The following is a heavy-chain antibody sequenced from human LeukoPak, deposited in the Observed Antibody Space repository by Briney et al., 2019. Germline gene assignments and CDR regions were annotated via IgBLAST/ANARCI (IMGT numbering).Heavy chain of an antibody. Sequence: PSETLSLTCSVSCAPKRSYFWLGLRQPPGKGLEWIGYISYTGSTDYNPSLKSRVSISVDTSKNQFSLRLSSVTAADTAVYYCARHLPATASTFAYGGQGTLVTVSS. CDR2: ISYTGST. CDR3: ARHLPATASTFAY. V-gene: IGHV4-59*08. D-gene: IGHD5/OR15-5a*01. J-gene: IGHJ4*02. CDR1: CAPKRSYF.